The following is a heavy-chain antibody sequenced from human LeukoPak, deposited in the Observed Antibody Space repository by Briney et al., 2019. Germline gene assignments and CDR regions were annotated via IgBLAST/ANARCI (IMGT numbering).Heavy chain of an antibody. CDR2: ITGSSTWT. J-gene: IGHJ2*01. V-gene: IGHV3-23*01. D-gene: IGHD7-27*01. Sequence: GGSLRLSCEASGFTFGTYGMTWVRQAPGKGLEWASGITGSSTWTYYADSVRGRFTISRDNSKNTLHLQMNDLTADDTAIYYCARELVSLGTGYFDLWGRGTLVTVSS. CDR3: ARELVSLGTGYFDL. CDR1: GFTFGTYG.